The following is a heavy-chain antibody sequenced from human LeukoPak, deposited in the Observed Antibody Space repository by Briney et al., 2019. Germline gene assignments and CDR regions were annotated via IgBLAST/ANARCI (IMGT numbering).Heavy chain of an antibody. D-gene: IGHD2-15*01. Sequence: ASVKVSCKASGYTFTSYGISWVRQAPGQGLEWMGWISAYNGNTNYAQKLQGRITMTTDTSTSTAYMELRSLRSDDTAVYCCARDWGYCSGGSCYLPSYWGQGTLVTVSS. J-gene: IGHJ4*02. CDR1: GYTFTSYG. CDR3: ARDWGYCSGGSCYLPSY. CDR2: ISAYNGNT. V-gene: IGHV1-18*01.